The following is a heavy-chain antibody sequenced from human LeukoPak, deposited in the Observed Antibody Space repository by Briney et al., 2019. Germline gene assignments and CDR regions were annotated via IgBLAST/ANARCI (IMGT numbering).Heavy chain of an antibody. Sequence: GGSLRLSCAASGFTVSSNYMSWVRQAPGKGLEWVSYISSSGSTIYYADSVKGRFTISRDNAKNSLYLQMNSLRAEDTAVYYCARDSVEMATIDHWGQGTLVTVSS. CDR1: GFTVSSNY. V-gene: IGHV3-11*01. CDR2: ISSSGSTI. CDR3: ARDSVEMATIDH. J-gene: IGHJ4*02. D-gene: IGHD5-24*01.